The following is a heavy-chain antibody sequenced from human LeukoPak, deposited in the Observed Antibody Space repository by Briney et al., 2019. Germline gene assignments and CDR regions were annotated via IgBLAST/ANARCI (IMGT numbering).Heavy chain of an antibody. CDR2: IYYSGST. D-gene: IGHD2/OR15-2a*01. V-gene: IGHV4-39*01. J-gene: IGHJ4*02. CDR1: GGCISSSSYY. CDR3: ARLTLSGVSADY. Sequence: SETLSLTCTVSGGCISSSSYYWGWIRQPPGKGLEWIGSIYYSGSTYYNPSLKSRVTISVDTSKNQFSLKLSSVTAADTAVYYCARLTLSGVSADYWGQGTLVTVSS.